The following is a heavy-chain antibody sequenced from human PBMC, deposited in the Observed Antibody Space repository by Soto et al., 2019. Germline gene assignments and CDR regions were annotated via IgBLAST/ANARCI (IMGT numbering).Heavy chain of an antibody. J-gene: IGHJ6*02. CDR1: GYSFTSYW. CDR2: IYPGDSDT. Sequence: GESLKISCKGSGYSFTSYWIGWVRQMPGKGLEWMGIIYPGDSDTRYSPSFQGQVTISADKSISTAYLQWGSLKASDTAMYYCARQLPVVAATWLYGMDVWGQGTTVTVSS. V-gene: IGHV5-51*01. CDR3: ARQLPVVAATWLYGMDV. D-gene: IGHD2-15*01.